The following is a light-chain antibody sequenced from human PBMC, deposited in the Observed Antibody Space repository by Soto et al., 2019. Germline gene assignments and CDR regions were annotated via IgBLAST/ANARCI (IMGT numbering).Light chain of an antibody. Sequence: DIQMTQSPSTLSASVGDRVTITCRASQSISSWLAWYQQKPGKAPKLLIYDASSLESGVPSRFSGSGSGTEFTLTISSLQPDDFATYYCQQTYSTPFTFGPGTKVDI. CDR1: QSISSW. V-gene: IGKV1-5*01. CDR3: QQTYSTPFT. CDR2: DAS. J-gene: IGKJ3*01.